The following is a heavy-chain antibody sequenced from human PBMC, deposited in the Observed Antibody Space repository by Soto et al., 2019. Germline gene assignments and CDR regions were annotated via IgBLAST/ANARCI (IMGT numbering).Heavy chain of an antibody. CDR2: ILYDARKQ. CDR1: GFSSSVFA. V-gene: IGHV3-30*02. J-gene: IGHJ4*02. Sequence: GGSLRPSCDPSGFSSSVFAMHCVCQAPEKGLEWVAVILYDARKQFYAASVEGRFTISRDQSKAILYLQMNSLRAKDTSVNDRAASADGSTAVLWGQGPPLTFSS. D-gene: IGHD4-17*01. CDR3: AASADGSTAVL.